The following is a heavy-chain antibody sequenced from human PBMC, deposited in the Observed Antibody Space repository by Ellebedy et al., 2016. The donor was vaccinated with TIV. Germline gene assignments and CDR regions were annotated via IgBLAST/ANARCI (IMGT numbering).Heavy chain of an antibody. D-gene: IGHD4-23*01. J-gene: IGHJ3*02. Sequence: ASVKVSCKGSGYSFTSYWIGWVRQMPGKGLEWMGIIYPGDSDTRYSPSFHGQVTISADKSISTAYLQWSSLKASDTAMYYCARRKGTTVVTNDAFDIWGQGTMVTVSS. CDR3: ARRKGTTVVTNDAFDI. V-gene: IGHV5-51*01. CDR2: IYPGDSDT. CDR1: GYSFTSYW.